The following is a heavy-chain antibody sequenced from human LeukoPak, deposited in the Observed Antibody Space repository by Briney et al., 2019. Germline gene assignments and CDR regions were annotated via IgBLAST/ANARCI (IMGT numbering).Heavy chain of an antibody. J-gene: IGHJ4*02. Sequence: GGSLRLSCAVSEFTFSHFAMHWVRQAPGRGLEWVAVVSSHGNDGYYADSVKGRFTISRDNSKNTLYLQIDSLRAEDTAIYYCTRDAYNFNDFDYWGQGTLVTVSS. CDR2: VSSHGNDG. CDR1: EFTFSHFA. D-gene: IGHD5-24*01. V-gene: IGHV3-30*01. CDR3: TRDAYNFNDFDY.